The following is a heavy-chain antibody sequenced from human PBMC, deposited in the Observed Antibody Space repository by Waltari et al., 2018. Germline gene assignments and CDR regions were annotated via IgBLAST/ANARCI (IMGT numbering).Heavy chain of an antibody. D-gene: IGHD5-12*01. V-gene: IGHV1-69-2*01. J-gene: IGHJ3*02. Sequence: DVQVVQSGAEVKKPGATVKISCKVSGYTFTDFYMHWVQQAPGKGLQWVALVDQEKGKTLEAENFKGRVTRTADTSTDTAYMELSSLRSDDTAVYDCAVLVATNDDPLDIWGQGTVVTVSP. CDR2: VDQEKGKT. CDR1: GYTFTDFY. CDR3: AVLVATNDDPLDI.